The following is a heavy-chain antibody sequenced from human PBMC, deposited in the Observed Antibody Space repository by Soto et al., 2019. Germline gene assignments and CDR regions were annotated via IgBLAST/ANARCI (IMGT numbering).Heavy chain of an antibody. V-gene: IGHV4-59*06. J-gene: IGHJ4*02. CDR1: GGSITSYH. D-gene: IGHD5-18*01. CDR2: IYYSGST. Sequence: SETLSLTCVVSGGSITSYHWSWIRQFPGEGLEWIGYIYYSGSTYYNPSLKSRVTISVDTSKNQFSLKLSSVTAADTAVYYCARDTPRGYSYGSFDYWGQGTLVTV. CDR3: ARDTPRGYSYGSFDY.